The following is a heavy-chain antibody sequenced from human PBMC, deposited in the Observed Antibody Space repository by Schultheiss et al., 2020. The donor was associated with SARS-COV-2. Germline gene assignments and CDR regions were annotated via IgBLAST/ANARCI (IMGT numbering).Heavy chain of an antibody. CDR1: GYTFTNYW. V-gene: IGHV5-51*01. CDR3: ARVLDYAGTTLFLQY. D-gene: IGHD4-23*01. CDR2: IYPGDSDT. J-gene: IGHJ4*02. Sequence: GGSLRLSCKGSGYTFTNYWIAWVRQMPGKGLEWMGIIYPGDSDTKYSPSFQGQVTFSADKSISTAYLQWSSLKASDTAMYYCARVLDYAGTTLFLQYWGQGTLVTVSS.